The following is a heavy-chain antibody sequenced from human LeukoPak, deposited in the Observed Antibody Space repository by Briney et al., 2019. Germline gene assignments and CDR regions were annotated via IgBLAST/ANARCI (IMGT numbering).Heavy chain of an antibody. J-gene: IGHJ4*02. CDR3: ARDISLDY. V-gene: IGHV3-21*01. CDR1: GFTFSSFT. Sequence: PGGSLRLSCAASGFTFSSFTMNWVRQAPGQGLEWVSSISSSGGFIYYADSVKGRFTISRDNAENSLYLQMNSLRAEDTALYYCARDISLDYWGQGTLVTVSS. CDR2: ISSSGGFI.